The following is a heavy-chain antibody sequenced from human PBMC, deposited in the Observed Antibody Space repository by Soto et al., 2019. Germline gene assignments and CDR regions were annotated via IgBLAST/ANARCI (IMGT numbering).Heavy chain of an antibody. CDR3: ARDRCSGDTIDY. Sequence: QVQLQESGPGLVKPSGTLSLTCAVSGGSISSNYWWSWVRQSPGKGLEWIGEIYHSGGTNYNPSLKSRVTISVDKSKNQFSLKLNSVTAADTAVYYCARDRCSGDTIDYWGQGTLVTVSS. V-gene: IGHV4-4*02. CDR2: IYHSGGT. J-gene: IGHJ4*02. D-gene: IGHD5-18*01. CDR1: GGSISSNYW.